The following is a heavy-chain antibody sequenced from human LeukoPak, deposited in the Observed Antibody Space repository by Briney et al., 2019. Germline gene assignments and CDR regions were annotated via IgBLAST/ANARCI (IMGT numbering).Heavy chain of an antibody. D-gene: IGHD5-18*01. CDR1: GPPFTAYY. J-gene: IGHJ6*03. CDR2: VDPEDGER. V-gene: IGHV1-69-2*01. Sequence: GAPVKASCKAAGPPFTAYYMHWVQQAPGNRLEWRGRVDPEDGERIYAEKYQGRVTITADTSTDTAYMELSSLRSEDTAMYYCATARGSPQLDTGMITSDYYYYMDVWGKGTTVTVSS. CDR3: ATARGSPQLDTGMITSDYYYYMDV.